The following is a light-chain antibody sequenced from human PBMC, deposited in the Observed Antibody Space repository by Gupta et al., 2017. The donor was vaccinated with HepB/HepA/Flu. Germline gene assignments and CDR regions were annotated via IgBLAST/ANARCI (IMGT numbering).Light chain of an antibody. V-gene: IGKV3-15*01. CDR2: GAS. Sequence: EIVMTQSPATVSVSPGERATLSCRASQSVSSDLAWYQQKPGQAPRLLIYGASTRATGIPARFSGSGSGTEFTLTSSSLQSEDVAVYYCQQYNNWPRTFGQGTKVEIK. J-gene: IGKJ1*01. CDR3: QQYNNWPRT. CDR1: QSVSSD.